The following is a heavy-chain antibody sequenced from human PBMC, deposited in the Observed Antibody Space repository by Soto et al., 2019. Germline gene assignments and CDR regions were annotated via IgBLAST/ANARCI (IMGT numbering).Heavy chain of an antibody. Sequence: LQLQESGPGLVKPSETLSLTCTVSGGSISNSDYFWAWMRQPPGKGLEWVGTISHTGSPRYNPSLKSRVTISVDTSKNQFSLMLPSVTAADTAAFYCASQLESTTYFDYWGRGTLVTVSS. J-gene: IGHJ4*02. CDR2: ISHTGSP. CDR3: ASQLESTTYFDY. CDR1: GGSISNSDYF. V-gene: IGHV4-39*01. D-gene: IGHD1-1*01.